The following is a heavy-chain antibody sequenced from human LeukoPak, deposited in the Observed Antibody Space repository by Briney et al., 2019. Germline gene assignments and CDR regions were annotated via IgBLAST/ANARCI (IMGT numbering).Heavy chain of an antibody. J-gene: IGHJ4*02. D-gene: IGHD5-24*01. CDR2: ISHSGST. CDR3: ASGHQRDGYTSFDY. Sequence: EPSETLSLTCAVYGGSFSGYYWSWVRQPPGKGLEWIGEISHSGSTYYNPSLKSRVTISVDTSKTQFSLKLGSVTAADTAVYYCASGHQRDGYTSFDYWGQGTLVSVSS. CDR1: GGSFSGYY. V-gene: IGHV4-34*01.